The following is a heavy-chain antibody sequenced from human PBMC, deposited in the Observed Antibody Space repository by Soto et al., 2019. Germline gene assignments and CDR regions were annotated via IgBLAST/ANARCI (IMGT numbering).Heavy chain of an antibody. Sequence: GGSLRLSCAASGFTFSTYAMHWVRQAPGKGLEWVAFISYDGSNKYYADSVKGRFTISRDNSKNTLYLQMNSLRAEDTAVYYCARGKDTAMVPFDYWGQGTLVTVSS. CDR3: ARGKDTAMVPFDY. CDR1: GFTFSTYA. D-gene: IGHD5-18*01. V-gene: IGHV3-30-3*01. J-gene: IGHJ4*02. CDR2: ISYDGSNK.